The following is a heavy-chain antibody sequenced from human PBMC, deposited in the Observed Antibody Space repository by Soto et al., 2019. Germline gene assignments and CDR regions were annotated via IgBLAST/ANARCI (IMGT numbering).Heavy chain of an antibody. D-gene: IGHD6-6*01. CDR1: GFTFSSYA. J-gene: IGHJ3*02. CDR3: AKDRPRTEGALDI. Sequence: GGSLRLSCAASGFTFSSYAMSWVRQAPGKGLEWVSAISGSGGSTYYADSVKGRFTISRDNSKNTLYLQMNSLRAEAKAVYYCAKDRPRTEGALDIWGQGTMVTVSS. V-gene: IGHV3-23*01. CDR2: ISGSGGST.